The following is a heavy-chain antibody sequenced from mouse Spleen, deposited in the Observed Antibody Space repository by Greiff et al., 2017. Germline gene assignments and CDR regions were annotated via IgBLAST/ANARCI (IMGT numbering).Heavy chain of an antibody. D-gene: IGHD2-3*01. V-gene: IGHV3-6*01. CDR1: GYSITSGYY. J-gene: IGHJ2*01. CDR2: ISYDGSN. Sequence: VQLKESGPGLVKPSQSLSLTCSVTGYSITSGYYWNWIRQFPGNKLEWMGYISYDGSNNYNPSLKNRISITRDTSKNQFFLKLNSVTTEDTATYYCARFYDGSLEYYFDYWGQGTTLTVSS. CDR3: ARFYDGSLEYYFDY.